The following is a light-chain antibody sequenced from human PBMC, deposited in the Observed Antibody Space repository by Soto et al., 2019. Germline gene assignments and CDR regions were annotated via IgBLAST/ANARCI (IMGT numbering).Light chain of an antibody. CDR2: AAS. V-gene: IGKV1-39*01. CDR3: QESYSTPRT. J-gene: IGKJ1*01. Sequence: DIQMTQSPSALSASVGARVTITCRASQSISSYLNWYQQKPGKAPKLLIYAASSLQSGVPSRLSGSGSGTDFTLTISSLQPYDLATYYCQESYSTPRTFGQGTKVEIK. CDR1: QSISSY.